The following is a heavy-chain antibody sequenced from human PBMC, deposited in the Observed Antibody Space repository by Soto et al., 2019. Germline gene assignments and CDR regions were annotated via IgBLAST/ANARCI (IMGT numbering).Heavy chain of an antibody. D-gene: IGHD6-19*01. CDR2: IIPIFGTA. J-gene: IGHJ6*02. V-gene: IGHV1-69*12. CDR3: ARDMAFVEQWLFGMDV. CDR1: GGTFSSYA. Sequence: QVQLVQSGAEVKKPGSSVKVSCKASGGTFSSYAISWVRQAPGQGLEWMGGIIPIFGTANYAQKFQGRVTITANESTSTAYMELSSLRSEDTAVYYCARDMAFVEQWLFGMDVWGQGTTVTVSS.